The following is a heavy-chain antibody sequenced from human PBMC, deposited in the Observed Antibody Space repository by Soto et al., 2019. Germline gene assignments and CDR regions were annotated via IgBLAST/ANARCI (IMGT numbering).Heavy chain of an antibody. V-gene: IGHV4-31*03. J-gene: IGHJ4*02. CDR2: IYYSGST. CDR1: GGSISSGGYY. Sequence: PSETLSLTCTVSGGSISSGGYYWSWIRQHPGKGLEWIGYIYYSGSTYYNPSLKSRVTISVDTSKNQFSLKLSSVTAADTAVYYCARVMGCSSTSCYSGLGSGWYALDDWGQGTLVTVSS. CDR3: ARVMGCSSTSCYSGLGSGWYALDD. D-gene: IGHD2-2*02.